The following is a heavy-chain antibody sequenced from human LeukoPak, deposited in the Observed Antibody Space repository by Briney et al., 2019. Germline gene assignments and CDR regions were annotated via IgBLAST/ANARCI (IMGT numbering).Heavy chain of an antibody. CDR1: GFTFSSYS. V-gene: IGHV3-21*01. Sequence: PGGSLRLSCAASGFTFSSYSMNWVRQAPGKGLEWVSSISSSSSYIYYADSVKGRFTTSRDNAKTSLYLQMNSLRAEDTAVYYCARARDYYGSGSYYNIDYWGQGTLVTVSS. CDR2: ISSSSSYI. D-gene: IGHD3-10*01. CDR3: ARARDYYGSGSYYNIDY. J-gene: IGHJ4*02.